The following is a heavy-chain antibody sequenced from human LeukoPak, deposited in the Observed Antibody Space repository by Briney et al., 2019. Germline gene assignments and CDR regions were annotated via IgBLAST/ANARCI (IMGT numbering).Heavy chain of an antibody. CDR2: ISSSGSTI. J-gene: IGHJ5*02. Sequence: PGGSLRLSCAASGFTFSSYEMNWVRQAPGKGLEWVSYISSSGSTIYYADSVKGRFTISRDNAKNSLYLQMNSLGAEDTAVYYCARSLWPARGSGPPGTIWFDPWGQGTLVTVSS. D-gene: IGHD3-10*01. V-gene: IGHV3-48*03. CDR3: ARSLWPARGSGPPGTIWFDP. CDR1: GFTFSSYE.